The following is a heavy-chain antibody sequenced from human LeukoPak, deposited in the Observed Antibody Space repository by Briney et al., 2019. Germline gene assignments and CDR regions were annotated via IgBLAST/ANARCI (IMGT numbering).Heavy chain of an antibody. CDR2: IYYSGST. V-gene: IGHV4-30-4*08. D-gene: IGHD5-12*01. CDR3: ARVTYSGYGYFDY. Sequence: SETLSLTCTVSGGSISSGDYYWSWIRQPPGKGLEWIGYIYYSGSTYYNPSLKSRVTISVDTSKNQFSLKLSSVTAADTAVYYCARVTYSGYGYFDYWGQGTLVTVSS. CDR1: GGSISSGDYY. J-gene: IGHJ4*02.